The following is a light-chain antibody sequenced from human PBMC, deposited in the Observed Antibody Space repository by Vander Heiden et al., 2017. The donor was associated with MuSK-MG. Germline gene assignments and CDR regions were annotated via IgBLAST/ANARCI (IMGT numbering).Light chain of an antibody. CDR1: TGHSNYA. V-gene: IGLV4-69*01. CDR2: LNSDGSH. CDR3: QTWGTGILV. Sequence: QLVLTQSPSVSASLGASVKLTCTLSTGHSNYAIAWHQQQPEKGPRFLMKLNSDGSHTKGDGIPDRFSGSSSGTERYLTISSLQSEDEADYYCQTWGTGILVFGGGTKLTVL. J-gene: IGLJ2*01.